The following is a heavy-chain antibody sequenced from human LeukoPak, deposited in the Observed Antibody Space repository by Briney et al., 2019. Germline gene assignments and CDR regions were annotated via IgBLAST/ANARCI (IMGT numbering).Heavy chain of an antibody. CDR3: ARGGGGNNYGMDV. CDR1: GFTFSSYG. J-gene: IGHJ6*02. V-gene: IGHV1-46*01. Sequence: PGGSLRLSCAASGFTFSSYGMHWVRQAPGQGLEWMGIINPSGGSTSYAQKFQGRVTMTRDTSTSTVYMELSSLRSEDTAVYYCARGGGGNNYGMDVWGQGTTVTVSS. CDR2: INPSGGST. D-gene: IGHD2-15*01.